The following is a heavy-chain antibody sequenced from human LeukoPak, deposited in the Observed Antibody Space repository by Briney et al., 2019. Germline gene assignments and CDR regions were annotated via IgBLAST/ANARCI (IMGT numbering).Heavy chain of an antibody. CDR2: IYYSGST. Sequence: SETLSLTCTVSGGSISSYYWSWIRQPPGKGLEWIGYIYYSGSTNYNPSLKSRVTMSVDTSKNQFSLKLTSVTAADTAVYFCAREAHCGATSCFGRYFDSWGLGTLVTVSS. V-gene: IGHV4-59*12. CDR3: AREAHCGATSCFGRYFDS. J-gene: IGHJ4*02. CDR1: GGSISSYY. D-gene: IGHD2-21*01.